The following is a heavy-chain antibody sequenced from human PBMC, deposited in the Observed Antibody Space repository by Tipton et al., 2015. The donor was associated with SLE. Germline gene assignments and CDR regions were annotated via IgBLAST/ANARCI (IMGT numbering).Heavy chain of an antibody. Sequence: TLSLTCTVSGGSIRSGDYYWSWIRQSAGKGLEWIGRIHASGRTNYNPSPKSRLTTSIDTPENQFSLKLSSVTAADTAVFYCARDKRGSSGACYLDFWGQGISVSVSS. D-gene: IGHD1-26*01. V-gene: IGHV4-61*02. CDR3: ARDKRGSSGACYLDF. J-gene: IGHJ4*02. CDR1: GGSIRSGDYY. CDR2: IHASGRT.